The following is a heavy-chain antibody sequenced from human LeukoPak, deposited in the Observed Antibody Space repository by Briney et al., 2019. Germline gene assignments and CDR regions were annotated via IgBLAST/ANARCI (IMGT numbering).Heavy chain of an antibody. CDR1: GFTFSSYG. CDR3: AKAIVVVPAELGY. J-gene: IGHJ4*02. CDR2: IRYDGSNK. D-gene: IGHD2-2*01. V-gene: IGHV3-30*02. Sequence: GGSLRLSCAASGFTFSSYGMHWVRQAPGKGLEWVAFIRYDGSNKYYADSVKGRFTISRDNSKNTLYLQMNSLRAEDTAVYYCAKAIVVVPAELGYWGQGTLVTVSS.